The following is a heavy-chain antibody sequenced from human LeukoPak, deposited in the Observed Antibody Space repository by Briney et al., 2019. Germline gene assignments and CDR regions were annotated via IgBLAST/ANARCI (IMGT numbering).Heavy chain of an antibody. Sequence: GASVKVSCKASGYTFTTYAIHWVRQAPGQRLECMGWINSAYGNTKYSQKFQGRVTITSDTSATSAYMEVHSLTSEDTAIYYCARDSYMAAADTWFDPWGQGTLVTVSS. CDR3: ARDSYMAAADTWFDP. D-gene: IGHD6-13*01. CDR2: INSAYGNT. CDR1: GYTFTTYA. V-gene: IGHV1-3*01. J-gene: IGHJ5*02.